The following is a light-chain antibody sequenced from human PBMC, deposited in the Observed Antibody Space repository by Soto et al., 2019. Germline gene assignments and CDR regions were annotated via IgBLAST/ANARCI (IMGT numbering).Light chain of an antibody. J-gene: IGLJ1*01. Sequence: QSVLNQPPSESGSPGQSVAISCTGTSSDVGGYDYVSWYQQHPGKAPKLMIYDVSKRPSGVPDRFSGSKSGNTDSLTVSGLQAEDEADYYCSSYAGTYIVFGTGTKVTVL. CDR3: SSYAGTYIV. CDR1: SSDVGGYDY. CDR2: DVS. V-gene: IGLV2-8*01.